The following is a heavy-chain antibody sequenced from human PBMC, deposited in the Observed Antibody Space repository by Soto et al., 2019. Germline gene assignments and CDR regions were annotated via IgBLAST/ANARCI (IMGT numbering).Heavy chain of an antibody. CDR3: ARVIAGEAAMDTYFDY. CDR1: GGSISSGGYY. D-gene: IGHD2-2*01. V-gene: IGHV4-31*03. CDR2: IYYSGST. Sequence: SETLSLTCTVSGGSISSGGYYWSWIRQHPGKGLEWIGYIYYSGSTYYNPSLKSRVTISVDTSKNQFSLKLSSVTAADTAVYYCARVIAGEAAMDTYFDYWGQGTLVTVSS. J-gene: IGHJ4*02.